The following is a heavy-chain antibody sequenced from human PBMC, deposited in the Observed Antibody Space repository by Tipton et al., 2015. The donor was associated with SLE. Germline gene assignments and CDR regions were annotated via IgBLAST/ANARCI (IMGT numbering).Heavy chain of an antibody. J-gene: IGHJ4*02. CDR2: IKEDGSEK. Sequence: SLRLSCTASGFTFSNYWMSWVRQAPGKGLEWVANIKEDGSEKYYVDSVEGRFTISRDNAKNSLYLQMNSLRAEDTAVYYCARHVGDSGYGRMSDHWGQGTLVTVSS. CDR1: GFTFSNYW. V-gene: IGHV3-7*01. CDR3: ARHVGDSGYGRMSDH. D-gene: IGHD5-12*01.